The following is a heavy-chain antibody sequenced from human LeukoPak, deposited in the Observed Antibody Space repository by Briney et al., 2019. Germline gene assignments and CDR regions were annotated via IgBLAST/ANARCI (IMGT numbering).Heavy chain of an antibody. D-gene: IGHD5-12*01. J-gene: IGHJ5*02. CDR3: ARGGYGADWFDP. V-gene: IGHV4-61*02. Sequence: SQTLSLTCTVSGGSISSGSYYWSWIRQPAGKGLEWIGRIYTSGSTNYNPSLKSRVTISVDTSKNQFSLKLSSVTAADTAVYYCARGGYGADWFDPWGQGTLVTVSS. CDR2: IYTSGST. CDR1: GGSISSGSYY.